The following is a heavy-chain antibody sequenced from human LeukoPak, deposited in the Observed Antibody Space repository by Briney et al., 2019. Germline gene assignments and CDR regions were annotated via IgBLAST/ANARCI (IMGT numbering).Heavy chain of an antibody. V-gene: IGHV3-53*01. Sequence: GGSLRLSCAASGFTVSSNYMNWVRQAPGKGLEWVSIIYSGGSRYYADSVKGRFTISRDNSKNTLYLQMNSLRAEDTAVYYCARQEVVEDTFDIWGQGTMVTVSS. CDR1: GFTVSSNY. D-gene: IGHD2-15*01. J-gene: IGHJ3*02. CDR3: ARQEVVEDTFDI. CDR2: IYSGGSR.